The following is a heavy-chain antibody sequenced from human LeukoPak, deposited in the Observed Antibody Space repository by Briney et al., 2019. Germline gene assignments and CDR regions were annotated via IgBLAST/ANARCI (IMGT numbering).Heavy chain of an antibody. J-gene: IGHJ4*02. V-gene: IGHV1-69*13. CDR2: IIPIFGTA. CDR3: ARYPSYSGYSASDY. CDR1: GGTFSSYA. Sequence: ASVKVSCKASGGTFSSYAISWVRRAPGQGLEWMGGIIPIFGTANYAQKFQGRVTITADESTSTAYMELSSLRSEDTAVYYCARYPSYSGYSASDYWGQGTLVTVSS. D-gene: IGHD5-12*01.